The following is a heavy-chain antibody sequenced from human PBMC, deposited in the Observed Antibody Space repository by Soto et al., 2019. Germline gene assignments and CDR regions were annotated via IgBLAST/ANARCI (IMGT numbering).Heavy chain of an antibody. CDR3: AGQGEDYYYGMDV. D-gene: IGHD3-16*01. J-gene: IGHJ6*02. CDR2: IYYSGST. CDR1: GGSISSYY. Sequence: SETLSLTCAVSGGSISSYYWSWIRQPPGKGLEWIGYIYYSGSTNYNPSLKSRVTISVDTSKNQFSLKLSSVTAADTAVYYCAGQGEDYYYGMDVWGQGTTVTVSS. V-gene: IGHV4-59*01.